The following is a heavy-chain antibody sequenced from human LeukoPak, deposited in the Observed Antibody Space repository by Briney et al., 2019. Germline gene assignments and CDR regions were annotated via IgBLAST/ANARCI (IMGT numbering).Heavy chain of an antibody. CDR3: ARDGKRAAAGTFRFDP. V-gene: IGHV3-21*01. J-gene: IGHJ5*02. CDR2: ISSSSSYI. D-gene: IGHD6-13*01. CDR1: GFTFSSYS. Sequence: PGGSLRLSCAASGFTFSSYSMNWVRQAPGKGLEWVSSISSSSSYIYYADSVKGRFTISRDNAKNSLYLQMNSLRAEDTAVYYCARDGKRAAAGTFRFDPWGQGTLVTVSS.